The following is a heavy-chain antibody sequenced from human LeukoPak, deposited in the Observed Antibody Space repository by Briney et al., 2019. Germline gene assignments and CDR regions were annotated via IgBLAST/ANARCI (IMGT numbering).Heavy chain of an antibody. D-gene: IGHD5-24*01. J-gene: IGHJ4*02. Sequence: ASVKVSCKASGDTFTGYYMHWVRQAPGQGLEWMGWINPNSGGTNYAQKFQGRVTMTRDTSISTAYMELSRLRSDDTAVYYCARWGRWLHRRFDYWGQGTLVTVSS. CDR3: ARWGRWLHRRFDY. CDR1: GDTFTGYY. V-gene: IGHV1-2*02. CDR2: INPNSGGT.